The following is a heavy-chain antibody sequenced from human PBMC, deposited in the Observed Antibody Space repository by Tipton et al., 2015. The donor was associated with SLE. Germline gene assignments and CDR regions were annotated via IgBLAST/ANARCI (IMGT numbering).Heavy chain of an antibody. CDR3: ARDRMVVSPDHYYCGMGV. CDR1: GGSISTYY. J-gene: IGHJ6*02. D-gene: IGHD4-23*01. Sequence: TLSLTCTVSGGSISTYYWSWVRQPPGKGLEWIGYIFYSGSTNYYSGITRYNASLKSRVTISVGASKSQFSLKLSSLTAADTALYYCARDRMVVSPDHYYCGMGVWGPGTTVTVSS. V-gene: IGHV4-59*01. CDR2: IFYSGST.